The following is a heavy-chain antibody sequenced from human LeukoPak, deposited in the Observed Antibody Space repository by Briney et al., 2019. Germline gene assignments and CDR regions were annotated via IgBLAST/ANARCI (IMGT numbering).Heavy chain of an antibody. CDR2: VSAYNGNT. V-gene: IGHV1-18*01. J-gene: IGHJ4*02. CDR3: ARDLRGLITMVRGVITPPLDY. CDR1: GYTFTSYG. D-gene: IGHD3-10*01. Sequence: GASVKVSCKASGYTFTSYGISWVRQAPGQGLEWMGWVSAYNGNTNYAQKLQGRVTMTTDPSTSTAYMALRSLSSADTAVYYCARDLRGLITMVRGVITPPLDYWGQGTLVTVSS.